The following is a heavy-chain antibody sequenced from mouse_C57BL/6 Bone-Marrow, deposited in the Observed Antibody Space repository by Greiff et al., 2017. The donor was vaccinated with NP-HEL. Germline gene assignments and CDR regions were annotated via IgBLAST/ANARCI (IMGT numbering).Heavy chain of an antibody. V-gene: IGHV1-55*01. D-gene: IGHD1-1*01. CDR2: IYPGSGST. CDR3: ARWDYYGSSYWFAY. CDR1: GYTFTSYW. Sequence: VQLQQPGAELVKPGASVKLSCKASGYTFTSYWITWVKQRPGQGLEWIGVIYPGSGSTNYNEKFKSKATLTVDKSSSTAYMQLSSLTTEDSAVYYCARWDYYGSSYWFAYWGQGTLVTVSA. J-gene: IGHJ3*01.